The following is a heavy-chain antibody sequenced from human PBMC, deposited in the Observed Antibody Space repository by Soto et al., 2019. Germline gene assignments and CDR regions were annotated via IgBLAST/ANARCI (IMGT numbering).Heavy chain of an antibody. CDR1: GFTFSGYS. Sequence: GGSLRLSYAASGFTFSGYSVNWVRQAPGKGLEWVSSISRTGSYTFYADSVKGRFTISRDNSKNSLFLQMNSLRVEDTAVYYCARDSRFDSSGYFPSCCDYWGQGTLVTVSS. J-gene: IGHJ4*02. CDR3: ARDSRFDSSGYFPSCCDY. CDR2: ISRTGSYT. V-gene: IGHV3-21*01. D-gene: IGHD3-22*01.